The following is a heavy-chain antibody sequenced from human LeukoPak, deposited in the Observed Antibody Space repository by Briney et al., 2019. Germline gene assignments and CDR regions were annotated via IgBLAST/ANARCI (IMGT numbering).Heavy chain of an antibody. CDR1: GYTFTSYG. D-gene: IGHD3-22*01. J-gene: IGHJ4*02. V-gene: IGHV1-18*01. CDR3: ARDLIKGSYYDSSGYYPFDY. Sequence: ASVKVSCKASGYTFTSYGISWVRQAPGHGLEWMGWISAYNGNTNYAQKLQGGVTMTTDTSTSTAYMELRSLRSDDTAVYYCARDLIKGSYYDSSGYYPFDYWGQGTLVTVSS. CDR2: ISAYNGNT.